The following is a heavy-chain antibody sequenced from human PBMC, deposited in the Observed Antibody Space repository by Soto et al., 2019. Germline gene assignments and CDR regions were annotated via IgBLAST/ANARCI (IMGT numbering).Heavy chain of an antibody. D-gene: IGHD3-10*01. V-gene: IGHV4-39*01. CDR1: GGSISSSSYY. CDR3: ARPLSGGDFGY. Sequence: PSETLSLTCTVSGGSISSSSYYWGWIRQPPGKGLEWIGSIYYSGSTYYNPSLKSRVTISVDTSKNQFSLKLSPVTAADTAVYYCARPLSGGDFGYWGQGTLVTVSS. CDR2: IYYSGST. J-gene: IGHJ4*02.